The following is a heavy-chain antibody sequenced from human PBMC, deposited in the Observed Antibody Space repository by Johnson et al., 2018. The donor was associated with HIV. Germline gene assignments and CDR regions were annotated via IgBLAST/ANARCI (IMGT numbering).Heavy chain of an antibody. CDR1: GFTFSTYD. CDR3: AKDFGSSSWHAFDV. V-gene: IGHV3-33*06. J-gene: IGHJ3*01. D-gene: IGHD6-13*01. CDR2: ARFGEVSK. Sequence: QVQLVESGGGVVQPGTSLRLSCAASGFTFSTYDMHWVRQAPGKGLEWVAVARFGEVSKYYIDSVKGRFTVSRDNSKNPLYLQMNNLSAEDTSVYYCAKDFGSSSWHAFDVWGQGTMVTVSS.